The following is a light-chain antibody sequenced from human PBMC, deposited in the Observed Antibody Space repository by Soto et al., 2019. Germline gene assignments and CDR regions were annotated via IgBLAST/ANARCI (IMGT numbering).Light chain of an antibody. CDR3: HQYGSSLGT. V-gene: IGKV3-20*01. CDR2: DAV. CDR1: QSVTGTN. J-gene: IGKJ2*01. Sequence: IVLTQSPVTLSLSPGEGATLSCRASQSVTGTNLAWYQQRAGQAPRLLIYDAVRRATGIPDRFSVSGSGTDFTLTISRLEPEDFAVYYCHQYGSSLGTFGQGTKVEI.